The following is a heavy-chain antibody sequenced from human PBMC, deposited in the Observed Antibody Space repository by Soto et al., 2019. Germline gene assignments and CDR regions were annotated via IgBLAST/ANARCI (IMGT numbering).Heavy chain of an antibody. V-gene: IGHV1-3*01. CDR3: ATPPIYYGSGSYYNAKIYYYYGMDV. Sequence: ASVKVSCKASGYTFTSYAMHWVRQAPGQRLEWMGWINAGNGNTKYSQKFQGRVTITRDTSASTAYMELSSLRSEGTAVYYCATPPIYYGSGSYYNAKIYYYYGMDVWGQGTTVTVSS. D-gene: IGHD3-10*01. CDR2: INAGNGNT. J-gene: IGHJ6*02. CDR1: GYTFTSYA.